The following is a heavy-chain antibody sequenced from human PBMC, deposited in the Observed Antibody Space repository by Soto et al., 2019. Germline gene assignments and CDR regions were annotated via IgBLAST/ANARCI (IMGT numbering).Heavy chain of an antibody. Sequence: GGSLRLSCAASGFTFSSYSMSWVRQAPGKGLEWVSSISTFSIYTYYADSMKGRFTISRDNAKNSLYLQMHSLRAEDTAVYYCARDLGVAPRAVAGHDALDLWGQGTMVTVSS. CDR1: GFTFSSYS. V-gene: IGHV3-21*01. CDR3: ARDLGVAPRAVAGHDALDL. D-gene: IGHD6-19*01. J-gene: IGHJ3*01. CDR2: ISTFSIYT.